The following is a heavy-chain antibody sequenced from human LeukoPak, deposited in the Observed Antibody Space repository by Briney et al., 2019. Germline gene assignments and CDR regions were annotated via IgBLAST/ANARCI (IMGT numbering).Heavy chain of an antibody. CDR3: ARGSQSAGHPMDV. CDR2: INHSGST. D-gene: IGHD6-13*01. J-gene: IGHJ6*03. CDR1: GGSFSGYY. V-gene: IGHV4-34*01. Sequence: SETLPLTCAVYGGSFSGYYWSWIRQPPGKELEWIGEINHSGSTNYNPSLKSRVTISVDTSKNQFSLKLSSVTAADTAVYYCARGSQSAGHPMDVWGKGTTVTVSS.